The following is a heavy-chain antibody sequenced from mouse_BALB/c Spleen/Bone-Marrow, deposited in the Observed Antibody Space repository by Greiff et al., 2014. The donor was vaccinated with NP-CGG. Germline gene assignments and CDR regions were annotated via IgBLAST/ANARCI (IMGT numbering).Heavy chain of an antibody. CDR2: ISCYNGAT. J-gene: IGHJ4*01. CDR3: ARKKYGIPYAMDY. D-gene: IGHD2-10*02. CDR1: GYSFTGYY. V-gene: IGHV1S34*01. Sequence: LVKTGASVKISCKASGYSFTGYYMHWVKQSHGKSLEWIGYISCYNGATSYNQKFKGKATFTVDTSSSTAYMQFNRLTSEDSAVYYCARKKYGIPYAMDYWGQGTSVTVSS.